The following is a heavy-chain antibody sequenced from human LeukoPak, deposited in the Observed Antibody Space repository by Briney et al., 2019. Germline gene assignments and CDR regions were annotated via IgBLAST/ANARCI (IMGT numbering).Heavy chain of an antibody. CDR1: GYTLTELS. CDR2: FDPEDGET. V-gene: IGHV1-24*01. J-gene: IGHJ4*02. Sequence: ASVKVSCKVSGYTLTELSMHWVRQAPGKGLEWMGGFDPEDGETIYAQKFQGRVTMTEGTSTDTAYMELSSLRSEDTAVYYCATAPRRRGYYFDYWGQGTPVTVSS. CDR3: ATAPRRRGYYFDY.